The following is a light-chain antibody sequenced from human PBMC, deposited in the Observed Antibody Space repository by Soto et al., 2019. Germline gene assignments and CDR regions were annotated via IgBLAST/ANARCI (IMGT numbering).Light chain of an antibody. CDR3: ISFTSSSTLAV. Sequence: QSALTQPASVSGSPGQSITISCTGTSSDVGGYDYVSWYQQHPGKAPKLMIYEVSNRPSGVSNRFSGSKSGTTASLTISGLQAEDEADYYCISFTSSSTLAVFGAGTKVTV. CDR1: SSDVGGYDY. CDR2: EVS. J-gene: IGLJ1*01. V-gene: IGLV2-14*01.